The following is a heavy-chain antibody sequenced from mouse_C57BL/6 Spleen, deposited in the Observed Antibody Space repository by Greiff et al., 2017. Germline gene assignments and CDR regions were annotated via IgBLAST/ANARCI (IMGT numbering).Heavy chain of an antibody. V-gene: IGHV1-15*01. Sequence: QVHVKQSGAELVRPGASVTLSCKASGYTFTDYEMHWVKQTPVHGLEWIGAIDPETGGTAYNQKFKGKAILTADKSSSTAYMELRSLTSEDSAVYYCTRAHYYYGSSYDWYFDVWGTGTTVTVSS. J-gene: IGHJ1*03. CDR1: GYTFTDYE. CDR3: TRAHYYYGSSYDWYFDV. D-gene: IGHD1-1*01. CDR2: IDPETGGT.